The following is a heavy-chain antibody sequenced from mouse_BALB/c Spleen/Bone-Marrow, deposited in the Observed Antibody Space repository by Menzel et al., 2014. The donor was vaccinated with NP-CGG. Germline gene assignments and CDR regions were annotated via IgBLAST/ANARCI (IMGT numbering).Heavy chain of an antibody. J-gene: IGHJ1*01. V-gene: IGHV5-9-3*01. CDR3: ARRALDYWYFDV. CDR1: GFTFXSYD. Sequence: DVKLVESGGGLVKPGGSLKLSCAASGFTFXSYDMSWVRQTPEKRLEWVAIINTGGSYTYYSDSVKGRFTISRDNAKNTLYLQMISLRSEDTAMYYCARRALDYWYFDVWGAGTTVTVSS. CDR2: INTGGSYT.